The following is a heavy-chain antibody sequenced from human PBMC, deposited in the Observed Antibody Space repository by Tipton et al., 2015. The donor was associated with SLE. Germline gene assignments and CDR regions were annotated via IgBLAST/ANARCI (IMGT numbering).Heavy chain of an antibody. J-gene: IGHJ3*01. V-gene: IGHV4-59*11. CDR3: ARTFYGGGDAFDV. D-gene: IGHD4-23*01. CDR2: MYRSGTT. Sequence: TLSLTCTVSGDSFSNHFWSWIRQPPGKGLEWIGYMYRSGTTKYNPSLKSRVTISVDTSKSQFSLKLTSATAADTAVYYCARTFYGGGDAFDVWGQGTNVSVPS. CDR1: GDSFSNHF.